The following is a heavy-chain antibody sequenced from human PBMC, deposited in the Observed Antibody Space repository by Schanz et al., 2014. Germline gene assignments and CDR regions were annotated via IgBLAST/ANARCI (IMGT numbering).Heavy chain of an antibody. V-gene: IGHV3-9*01. D-gene: IGHD5-12*01. J-gene: IGHJ4*02. CDR3: ARDGYNAYDLKRGDY. CDR2: ISWNCRNI. Sequence: EVQLVESGGGLVQPGGSLRLSCAASGFTFDDYGMHWVRQVPGKGLEWVSSISWNCRNIDYVDSVKGRFTISRENSKNSLYLQMDSLRAEDTAVYYCARDGYNAYDLKRGDYWGQGTLVTVSS. CDR1: GFTFDDYG.